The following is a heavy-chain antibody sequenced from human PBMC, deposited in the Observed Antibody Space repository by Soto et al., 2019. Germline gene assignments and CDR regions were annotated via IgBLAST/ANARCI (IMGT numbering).Heavy chain of an antibody. D-gene: IGHD1-20*01. J-gene: IGHJ6*02. CDR1: GFAVSSSY. V-gene: IGHV3-53*02. CDR2: TYTGGST. Sequence: EVQLVETGGDLIQSGGSLRLSCAASGFAVSSSYMMWVRQAPGKGLECISLTYTGGSTLYADSVKGRFTVSRDDSMNTLYLQMNSLRAEATAVYYCARDPPITSDYAMDVWGQGTTVIVSS. CDR3: ARDPPITSDYAMDV.